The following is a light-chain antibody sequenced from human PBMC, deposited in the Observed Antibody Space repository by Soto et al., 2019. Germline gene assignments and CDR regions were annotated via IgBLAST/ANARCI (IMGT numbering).Light chain of an antibody. J-gene: IGKJ1*01. CDR2: EAS. V-gene: IGKV3-11*01. Sequence: EIVLTQSPATLSLSPGERATLSCRPSQSVRSSLAWYQQKPGQPPRLLIYEASNRATGIPARFSGSGSGTDFTLTIRSLEPEDFAVYYCQQRSNWWTFGQGTKVEIK. CDR3: QQRSNWWT. CDR1: QSVRSS.